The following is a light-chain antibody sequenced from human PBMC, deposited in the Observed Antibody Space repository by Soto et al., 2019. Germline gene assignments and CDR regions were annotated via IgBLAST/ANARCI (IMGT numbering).Light chain of an antibody. V-gene: IGKV1-33*01. CDR3: QQHDSLPLT. CDR1: QDIGNY. Sequence: DIQMTQSPSSLSASVGDRVTVTCRASQDIGNYLCWYQQKLGKAPKLLIYDASYLEAGVPSRFSGGGSWTDFTFTISSLQPEDFATYYCQQHDSLPLTFGGGTKVEIK. J-gene: IGKJ4*01. CDR2: DAS.